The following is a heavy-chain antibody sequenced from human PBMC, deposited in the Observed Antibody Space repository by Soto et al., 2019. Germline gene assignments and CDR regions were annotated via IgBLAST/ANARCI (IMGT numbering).Heavy chain of an antibody. CDR2: INHTGGT. Sequence: SETLFLTCAVYGGSVNGYYWNWIRQPPGKGLEWIGEINHTGGTHYNPSLKSRVTMSVDTSKNQFSLRLSSVTAADTAIYYCATRITVFGLLIPPFDPWGQGTQVTVSS. CDR1: GGSVNGYY. V-gene: IGHV4-34*01. D-gene: IGHD3-3*01. CDR3: ATRITVFGLLIPPFDP. J-gene: IGHJ5*02.